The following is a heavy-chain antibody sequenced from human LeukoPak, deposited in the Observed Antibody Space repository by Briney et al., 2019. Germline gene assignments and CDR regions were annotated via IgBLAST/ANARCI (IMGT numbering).Heavy chain of an antibody. D-gene: IGHD3-3*01. J-gene: IGHJ4*02. CDR1: GGSISSGDYY. V-gene: IGHV4-30-4*08. CDR2: IYYSGST. Sequence: SSQTLSLTCTVSGGSISSGDYYWSWIRQPPGKGLEWIGYIYYSGSTYHNPSLKSRVTISVDTSKNQFSLKLSSVTAADTAVYYCARGQREYYDFWSGYVDYWGQGTLVTVSS. CDR3: ARGQREYYDFWSGYVDY.